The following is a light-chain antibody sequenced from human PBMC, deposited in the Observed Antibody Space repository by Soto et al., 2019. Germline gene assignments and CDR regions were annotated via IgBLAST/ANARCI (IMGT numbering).Light chain of an antibody. J-gene: IGLJ1*01. CDR2: VGTDGIVG. V-gene: IGLV9-49*01. CDR3: GADNGIGNTFVYV. CDR1: SAYSGYN. Sequence: QLVLTQPPSASASLGASVTLTCTLSSAYSGYNVDWYQQRPGKGPRFVMRVGTDGIVGSKGDGIPDRFSVLGSGLNRYLTIKNIQEEDESDYHCGADNGIGNTFVYVFGSGTKVTVL.